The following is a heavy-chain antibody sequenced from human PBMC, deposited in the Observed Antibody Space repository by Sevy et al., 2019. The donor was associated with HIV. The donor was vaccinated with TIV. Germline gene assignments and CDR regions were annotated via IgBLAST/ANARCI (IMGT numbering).Heavy chain of an antibody. Sequence: ASVKVSCKTSGGSVSRDSISWVRQAPGQGLEWMGGIIPLIGRGKYAQKFQGRVTITADKSTTTTYMELRSLSSEDTAIYYCAKEGGRSDHGSDIWGRSDYGSDAFDVWGQGTMVTVSS. V-gene: IGHV1-69*10. CDR3: AKEGGRSDHGSDIWGRSDYGSDAFDV. CDR1: GGSVSRDS. CDR2: IIPLIGRG. D-gene: IGHD7-27*01. J-gene: IGHJ3*01.